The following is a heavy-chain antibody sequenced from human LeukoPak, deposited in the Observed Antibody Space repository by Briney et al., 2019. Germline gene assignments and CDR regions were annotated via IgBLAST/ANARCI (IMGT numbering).Heavy chain of an antibody. Sequence: PGGSLRLSCAASGFTFSNYAMNWVRQAPGKGLEWVSGISGRGGSTYYAASVKGRFTISRDNSKNTLYLQMNSLRAEDTAVYYCAKDAGYCYDSSGYSNAFDIWGHGTMVTVSS. CDR2: ISGRGGST. V-gene: IGHV3-23*01. J-gene: IGHJ3*02. CDR1: GFTFSNYA. CDR3: AKDAGYCYDSSGYSNAFDI. D-gene: IGHD3-22*01.